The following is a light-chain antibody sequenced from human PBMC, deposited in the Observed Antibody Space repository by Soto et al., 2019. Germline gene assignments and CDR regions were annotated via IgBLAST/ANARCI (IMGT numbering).Light chain of an antibody. Sequence: DIQMTQSPSTLSASVGDRVTITCRASQSISSWVAWYQQKPGKAPKLLIYDASSLESGVPARFRGSGSGTEVTRIISSLQPDEFVTYYCQQYNSYPRFGQGTKVELK. V-gene: IGKV1-5*01. CDR3: QQYNSYPR. CDR2: DAS. J-gene: IGKJ1*01. CDR1: QSISSW.